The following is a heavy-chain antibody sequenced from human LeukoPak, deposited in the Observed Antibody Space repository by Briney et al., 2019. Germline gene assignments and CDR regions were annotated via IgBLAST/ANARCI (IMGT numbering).Heavy chain of an antibody. CDR3: AKGARLNYYYLDV. Sequence: GGSLRLSCAASGFAFSTYTMNWVRQAPGKGLEWVSAIGGSGGGTRYVDSVKGRFTISGDNSKNTLYLQMNGLRDDDTAVYYCAKGARLNYYYLDVWGKGTTVTVSS. CDR2: IGGSGGGT. CDR1: GFAFSTYT. V-gene: IGHV3-23*01. J-gene: IGHJ6*03.